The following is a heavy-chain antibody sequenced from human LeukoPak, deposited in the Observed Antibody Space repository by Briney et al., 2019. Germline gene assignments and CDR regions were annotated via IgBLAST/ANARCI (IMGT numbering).Heavy chain of an antibody. CDR2: INWNGGST. D-gene: IGHD3-22*01. CDR3: ARLNYFYDSSGYPFFDY. V-gene: IGHV3-20*04. J-gene: IGHJ4*02. Sequence: GGSLRLSCAASGFTFDDYGMSWVRQAPGKGLEWVSGINWNGGSTGYADSVKGRFTISRDNSKNTLYLQMNSLRAEDTAVYYCARLNYFYDSSGYPFFDYWGQGTLVTVSS. CDR1: GFTFDDYG.